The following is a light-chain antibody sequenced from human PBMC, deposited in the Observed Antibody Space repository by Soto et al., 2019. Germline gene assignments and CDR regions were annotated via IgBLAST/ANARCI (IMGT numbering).Light chain of an antibody. CDR2: VAS. J-gene: IGKJ1*01. Sequence: DIQMTQCRSSLSACLGDRVTITCRASQSISTYLNWYQQKPGKAPKLLILVASTLPSGVPSRFSGSGYGTDFNLTISSLQTEDFATYYCQQSYSNTQTFGQGTKVDIK. CDR3: QQSYSNTQT. CDR1: QSISTY. V-gene: IGKV1-39*01.